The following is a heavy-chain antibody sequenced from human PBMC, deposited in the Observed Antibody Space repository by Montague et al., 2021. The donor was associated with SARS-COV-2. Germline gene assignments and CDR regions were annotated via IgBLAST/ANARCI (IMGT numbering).Heavy chain of an antibody. J-gene: IGHJ6*02. Sequence: SETLSLTCAVYGGSFSGYYWSRIRQPPGKGLEWMGEINHSGSSDYNPFLKSRVTISGDMSKNQFSLKLSSVTAADTAVYYCARGLGRIEDVWGQGTTVTVSS. V-gene: IGHV4-34*01. D-gene: IGHD1-26*01. CDR1: GGSFSGYY. CDR3: ARGLGRIEDV. CDR2: INHSGSS.